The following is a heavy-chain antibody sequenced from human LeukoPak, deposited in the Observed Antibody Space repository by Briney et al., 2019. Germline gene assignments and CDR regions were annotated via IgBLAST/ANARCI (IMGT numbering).Heavy chain of an antibody. CDR3: ARQTTRFCSGGTCYSNFAFDM. CDR2: VYNSGCT. V-gene: IGHV4-59*08. J-gene: IGHJ3*02. D-gene: IGHD2-15*01. Sequence: SETLSLTCTVSGGSLSTYYWSWIRQPPGNTLEWIGYVYNSGCTNYNPSLKSRVTISVDTSKKQLSLQLTSVTAAATAVYYCARQTTRFCSGGTCYSNFAFDMWGQGTMVIVSS. CDR1: GGSLSTYY.